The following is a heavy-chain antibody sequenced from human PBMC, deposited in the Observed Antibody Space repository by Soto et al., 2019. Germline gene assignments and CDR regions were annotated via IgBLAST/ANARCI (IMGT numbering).Heavy chain of an antibody. CDR2: INTDGTST. D-gene: IGHD1-1*01. CDR3: ARVPRPGSPSYFDY. J-gene: IGHJ4*02. V-gene: IGHV3-74*01. CDR1: GFSFSINW. Sequence: EVQLVESGGGLVQPGGSLRLSCAASGFSFSINWMHWVRQPPGKGMVWVSRINTDGTSTSYASSVRGRFTISRDNAKNTLYLQMNSLRAEDTAVYYCARVPRPGSPSYFDYWSQGTLVTVSS.